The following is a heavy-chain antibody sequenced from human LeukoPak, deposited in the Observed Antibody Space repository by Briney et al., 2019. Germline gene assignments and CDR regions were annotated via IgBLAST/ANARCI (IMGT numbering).Heavy chain of an antibody. CDR2: ISGSGAST. CDR3: TKRQRNHNFDY. Sequence: VGSLRLSCAASGFTFSTYAMGWVRQAPGKGLEWVSAISGSGASTFYADSVKGRFTISRDNSKNTLYLQMDSLRAEDTAVYYCTKRQRNHNFDYWGQGTLVTVSS. D-gene: IGHD1-14*01. J-gene: IGHJ4*02. V-gene: IGHV3-23*01. CDR1: GFTFSTYA.